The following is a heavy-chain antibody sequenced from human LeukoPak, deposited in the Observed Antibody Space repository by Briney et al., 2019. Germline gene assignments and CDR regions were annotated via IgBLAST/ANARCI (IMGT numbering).Heavy chain of an antibody. CDR1: GASVRDYY. CDR3: ARVRLSSGYSN. J-gene: IGHJ4*02. Sequence: KPSDPRSLTCSVSGASVRDYYCNWFRRSPGKGLEWIGYVYNSGVTNYNPSRRSRVTISVDTSKNQFSLKLNSVTAADTAVYYCARVRLSSGYSNWGQGTLVTVSS. CDR2: VYNSGVT. V-gene: IGHV4-59*02. D-gene: IGHD3-22*01.